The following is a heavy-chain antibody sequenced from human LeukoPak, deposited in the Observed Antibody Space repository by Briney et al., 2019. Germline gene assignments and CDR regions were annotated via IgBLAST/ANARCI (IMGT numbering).Heavy chain of an antibody. CDR3: ASALSGWYNY. CDR1: GGSINGFF. D-gene: IGHD6-19*01. J-gene: IGHJ4*02. Sequence: SETLSLTCTVSGGSINGFFWSWIRQAAGEGLEWIGRIHSSGMTNYNPSLKSRVTLSLDTSKNQFSLKLTSVTAADTAVYYCASALSGWYNYWGQGTLVTVSS. CDR2: IHSSGMT. V-gene: IGHV4-4*07.